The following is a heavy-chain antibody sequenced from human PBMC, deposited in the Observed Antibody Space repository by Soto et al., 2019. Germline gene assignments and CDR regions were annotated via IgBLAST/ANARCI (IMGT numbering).Heavy chain of an antibody. CDR3: ARGMITICGVDPLDGMDV. J-gene: IGHJ6*02. CDR2: IYTSGST. CDR1: GGAISSYY. V-gene: IGHV4-4*07. Sequence: SETLSLTCTVSGGAISSYYWSWIRQPAGKGLEWIGRIYTSGSTNYHPSLKSRVTMSVDTSKNQFSLKLSSVTAADTPVYYCARGMITICGVDPLDGMDVWGQGTTVTVSS. D-gene: IGHD3-3*01.